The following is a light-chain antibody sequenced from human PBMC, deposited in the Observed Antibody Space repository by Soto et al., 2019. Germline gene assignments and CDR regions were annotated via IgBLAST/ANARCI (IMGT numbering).Light chain of an antibody. CDR3: QYCDDYSWT. Sequence: DIQMTQSPSTLSASVGDRVTITCRASQSITDRLAWYQQKPGQAPKFLIYKASTVEDGVPSRFSGGGSGTEFTLTISSVQPDDFATYYCQYCDDYSWTFGQGTKEEIK. CDR1: QSITDR. V-gene: IGKV1-5*03. CDR2: KAS. J-gene: IGKJ1*01.